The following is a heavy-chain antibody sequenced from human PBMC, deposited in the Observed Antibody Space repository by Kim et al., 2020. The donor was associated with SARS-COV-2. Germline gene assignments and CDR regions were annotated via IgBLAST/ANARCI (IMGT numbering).Heavy chain of an antibody. D-gene: IGHD3-10*01. CDR3: AKSNHVYYLDDH. Sequence: GGSLRLSCVASGFPFSNYAMSWVRQAPGRGLQWVSAIRGGSPLYADSVRGRFIMSRDNSANTIYLEMSSLRVEDTARYFCAKSNHVYYLDDHWGQGTQVTVAS. V-gene: IGHV3-23*01. J-gene: IGHJ4*02. CDR2: IRGGSP. CDR1: GFPFSNYA.